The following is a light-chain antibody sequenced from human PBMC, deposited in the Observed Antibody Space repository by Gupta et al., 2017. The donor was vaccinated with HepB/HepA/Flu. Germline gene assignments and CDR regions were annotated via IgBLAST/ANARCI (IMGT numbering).Light chain of an antibody. Sequence: EIVLTQSPATLALSPGERVALSCRASQNIRTSLAWYQHKPGQAPRLLIHDVSKRATGVPARFGGSGSGTEFTLAISSLEPEDFAVYYCQQRNNCPCTFGQGTKVEI. CDR1: QNIRTS. CDR2: DVS. V-gene: IGKV3-11*01. CDR3: QQRNNCPCT. J-gene: IGKJ1*01.